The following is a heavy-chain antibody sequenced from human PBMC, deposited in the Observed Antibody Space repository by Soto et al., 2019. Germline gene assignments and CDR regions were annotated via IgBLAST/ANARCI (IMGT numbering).Heavy chain of an antibody. V-gene: IGHV4-59*08. J-gene: IGHJ4*02. CDR2: IYYSGST. D-gene: IGHD4-4*01. Sequence: SETLSLTCTVSGGSVSSYYWGWIRQPPGKGLEWIGYIYYSGSTKYNPSLKSRVPMSVDTSNNQFSLKVSSVTAADTAVYYCARHSNRNYGLYYFDFWGLGALVTVSS. CDR1: GGSVSSYY. CDR3: ARHSNRNYGLYYFDF.